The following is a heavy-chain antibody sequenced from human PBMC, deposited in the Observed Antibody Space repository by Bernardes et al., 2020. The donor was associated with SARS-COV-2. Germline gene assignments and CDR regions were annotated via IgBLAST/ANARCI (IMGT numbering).Heavy chain of an antibody. D-gene: IGHD5-18*01. CDR3: ARGGYSYGYFPIFDY. CDR1: GGSISSYY. CDR2: IYYSGST. V-gene: IGHV4-59*01. J-gene: IGHJ4*02. Sequence: SETLSLTCTVSGGSISSYYWSWIRQPPGKGLEWIGYIYYSGSTNYNPSLKSRVTISVDTSKNQFSLKLSSVTAADTAVYYCARGGYSYGYFPIFDYWGQGTLVTVSS.